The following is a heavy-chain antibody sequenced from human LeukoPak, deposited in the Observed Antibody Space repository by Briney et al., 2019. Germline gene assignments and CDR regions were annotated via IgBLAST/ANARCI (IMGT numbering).Heavy chain of an antibody. CDR3: ARDGGSSSFDY. Sequence: PXXSXXXSCXXSGFTFSSYAMHWVRQAPGKGLEGVAVISYDGSNKYYADSVKGRFTISRDNSKNTLYLQMNSLRAEDTAVYYCARDGGSSSFDYWGQGTLVTVSS. V-gene: IGHV3-30-3*01. CDR1: GFTFSSYA. D-gene: IGHD6-13*01. CDR2: ISYDGSNK. J-gene: IGHJ4*02.